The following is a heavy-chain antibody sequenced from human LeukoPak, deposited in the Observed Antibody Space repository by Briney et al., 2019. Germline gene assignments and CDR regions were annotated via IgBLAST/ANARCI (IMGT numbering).Heavy chain of an antibody. CDR2: INSNGVST. Sequence: PGGSLRLSCAASGFTFDDYGMSWVRQVPGKGLEWVSGINSNGVSTAYADSVKGRFTISRDNARKSLFLQMNSLRAEDTALYYCARDLIVAATAGCFDLWGQGTVVTVSS. CDR3: ARDLIVAATAGCFDL. CDR1: GFTFDDYG. V-gene: IGHV3-20*04. D-gene: IGHD1-26*01. J-gene: IGHJ4*02.